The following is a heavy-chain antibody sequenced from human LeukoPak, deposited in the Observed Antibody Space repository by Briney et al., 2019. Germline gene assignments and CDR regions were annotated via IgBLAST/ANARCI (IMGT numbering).Heavy chain of an antibody. J-gene: IGHJ4*02. CDR1: GGSISSYY. CDR2: IYTSGST. CDR3: ARDRITYYYDSSGYYYFDY. D-gene: IGHD3-22*01. V-gene: IGHV4-4*07. Sequence: SETLSLTCTVSGGSISSYYWSWIRQPAGKGLEWIGRIYTSGSTNYNPSLKSGVTMSVDTSKNQFSLKLSSVTAADTTVYYCARDRITYYYDSSGYYYFDYRGQGTLVTVSS.